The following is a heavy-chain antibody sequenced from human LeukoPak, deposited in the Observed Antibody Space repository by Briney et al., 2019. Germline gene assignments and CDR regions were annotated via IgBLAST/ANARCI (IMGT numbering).Heavy chain of an antibody. D-gene: IGHD3-9*01. CDR1: GFTFSSYS. Sequence: GGSLRLSCEASGFTFSSYSMNWVRQAPGKGLEWVAFIRNDGSNKYYADSVKGRFTISRDNSKNTLYLQMNSLRPEDTAVYYCAKGPNYDILTGWRKTHNAFDIWGQGTMVTVSS. V-gene: IGHV3-30*02. CDR3: AKGPNYDILTGWRKTHNAFDI. CDR2: IRNDGSNK. J-gene: IGHJ3*02.